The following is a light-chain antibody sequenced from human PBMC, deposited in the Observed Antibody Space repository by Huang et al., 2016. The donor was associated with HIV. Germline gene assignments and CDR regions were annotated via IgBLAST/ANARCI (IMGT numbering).Light chain of an antibody. J-gene: IGKJ2*01. Sequence: VMMSQSPATLAASPGERVTLSCGASQSGKPNLDWDQQKPGQPPRLLISAASTRATGVPARFAGSWSGTEFTLTIDSLQSDDFAVYYCQQYNKWPPEYTFGQGTRLEIK. CDR2: AAS. V-gene: IGKV3-15*01. CDR1: QSGKPN. CDR3: QQYNKWPPEYT.